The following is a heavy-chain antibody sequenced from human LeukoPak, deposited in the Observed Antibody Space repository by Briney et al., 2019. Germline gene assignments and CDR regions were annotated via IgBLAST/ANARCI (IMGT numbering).Heavy chain of an antibody. CDR2: IYYSGST. V-gene: IGHV4-59*01. D-gene: IGHD4-11*01. J-gene: IGHJ4*02. CDR3: ARVSNYDLVWIDY. Sequence: KPSETLSLTCTVSGGSISSYYWSWIRQPPGKGLEWIGYIYYSGSTNYNPSLKSRVTISVDTSKNQFSLKLSSVTAADTAVYYCARVSNYDLVWIDYWGQGTLVTVSS. CDR1: GGSISSYY.